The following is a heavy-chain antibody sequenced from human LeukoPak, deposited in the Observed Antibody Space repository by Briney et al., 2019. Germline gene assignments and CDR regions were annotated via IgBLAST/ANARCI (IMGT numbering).Heavy chain of an antibody. CDR1: GASFSAHY. CDR3: AKYFTFGSSGYYYTFDY. V-gene: IGHV4-34*01. CDR2: INHSGST. Sequence: SETLSLTCVVSGASFSAHYWSWIRQPPGMGLEWIGEINHSGSTNYNPSLMSRVTMSVDTSKNQFSLKLSSVNAADTAVYYCAKYFTFGSSGYYYTFDYWGQGTLVTVSS. J-gene: IGHJ4*02. D-gene: IGHD3-22*01.